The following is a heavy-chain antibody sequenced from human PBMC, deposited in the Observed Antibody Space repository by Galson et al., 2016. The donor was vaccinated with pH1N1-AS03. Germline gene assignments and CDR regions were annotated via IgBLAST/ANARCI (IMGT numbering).Heavy chain of an antibody. CDR2: VYYRGST. J-gene: IGHJ4*02. CDR3: ARTVVAGWGYYFDY. CDR1: GDSIINYY. V-gene: IGHV4-59*01. D-gene: IGHD6-19*01. Sequence: ETLSLTCTASGDSIINYYWSWIRQSPGKALEWIGYVYYRGSTNYNPSLKSRVTISVDTSKNQFSLNLGSVTAADTAVYYCARTVVAGWGYYFDYWGQGTLVTVS.